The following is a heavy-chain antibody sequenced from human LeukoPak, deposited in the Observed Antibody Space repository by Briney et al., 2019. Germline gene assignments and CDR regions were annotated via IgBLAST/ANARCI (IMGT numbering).Heavy chain of an antibody. CDR3: ARAVAGTGGAFDI. D-gene: IGHD6-19*01. CDR1: GGSISIYY. V-gene: IGHV4-59*01. CDR2: IYYNGIT. J-gene: IGHJ3*02. Sequence: SETLSLTCTVSGGSISIYYWTWIRQPPGQELEWIGFIYYNGITKYNPSLESRVTISVDTSKNQFSLKLSSVTAVDTAVYYCARAVAGTGGAFDIWGQGTMVTVSS.